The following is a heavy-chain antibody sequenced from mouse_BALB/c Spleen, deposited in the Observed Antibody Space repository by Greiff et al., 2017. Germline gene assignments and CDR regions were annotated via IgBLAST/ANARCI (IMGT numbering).Heavy chain of an antibody. D-gene: IGHD2-2*01. CDR2: ISSGGST. V-gene: IGHV5-6-5*01. J-gene: IGHJ4*01. CDR3: ARGGYGYDGMDY. Sequence: DVMLVESGGGLVKPGGSLKLSCAASGFTFSSYAMSWVRQTPEKRLEWVASISSGGSTYYPDSVKGRFTISRDNARNILYLQMSSLRSEDTAMYYCARGGYGYDGMDYWGQGTSVTVSS. CDR1: GFTFSSYA.